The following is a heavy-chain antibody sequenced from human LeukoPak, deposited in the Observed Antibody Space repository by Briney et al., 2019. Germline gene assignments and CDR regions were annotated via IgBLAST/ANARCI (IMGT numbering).Heavy chain of an antibody. Sequence: AETLSLTCTASGGSINSYYWGWIRQPPGKGLEWIGYIYYSGYTNYNPSLKSRVTISVDTSKNQFSLRVTSVTAADTAVYYCARKGSGSYFDYWGQGTLATASS. CDR3: ARKGSGSYFDY. D-gene: IGHD1-26*01. CDR2: IYYSGYT. CDR1: GGSINSYY. J-gene: IGHJ4*02. V-gene: IGHV4-59*01.